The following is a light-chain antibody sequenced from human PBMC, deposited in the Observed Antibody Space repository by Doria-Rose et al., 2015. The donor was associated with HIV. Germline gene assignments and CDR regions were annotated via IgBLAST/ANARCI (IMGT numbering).Light chain of an antibody. CDR1: QGISNS. Sequence: IRLTQSPSSLSASVGYRVTLTCLASQGISNSLAWYQQKPGKVPKLLIYGASTLQSGVPSRFSGSGSGTDFTLTISSLQPEDVATYYCQKYNSAPVPFGPGTKVNIK. J-gene: IGKJ3*01. V-gene: IGKV1-27*01. CDR3: QKYNSAPVP. CDR2: GAS.